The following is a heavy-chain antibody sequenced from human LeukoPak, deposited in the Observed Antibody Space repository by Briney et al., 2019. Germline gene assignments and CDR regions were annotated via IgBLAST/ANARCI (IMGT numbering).Heavy chain of an antibody. CDR3: ARAPYHCSSTSCSSYYFDY. CDR2: IYYSGST. D-gene: IGHD2-2*01. Sequence: SETLSLTCAVYGGSFSGYYWSWIRQPPGKGLEWIGYIYYSGSTNYNPSLKSRVTISVDTSKNQFSLKLSSVTAADTAVYYCARAPYHCSSTSCSSYYFDYWGQGTLVTVSS. V-gene: IGHV4-59*01. CDR1: GGSFSGYY. J-gene: IGHJ4*02.